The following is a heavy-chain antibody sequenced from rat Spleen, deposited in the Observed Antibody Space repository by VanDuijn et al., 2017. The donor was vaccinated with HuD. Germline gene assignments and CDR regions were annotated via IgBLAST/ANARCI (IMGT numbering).Heavy chain of an antibody. CDR2: IWTGGST. CDR1: GFTLSRYH. Sequence: QVQLKESGPGLVQPSQTLSLTCTVSGFTLSRYHVHWVRQPPGKGLEWMGVIWTGGSTAYNSLLKSRLSISRDISKSQVFLKMTSLQTEDTATYYCAREGENWDYFDYWGQGVMVTVSS. V-gene: IGHV2-30*01. J-gene: IGHJ2*01. D-gene: IGHD5-1*01. CDR3: AREGENWDYFDY.